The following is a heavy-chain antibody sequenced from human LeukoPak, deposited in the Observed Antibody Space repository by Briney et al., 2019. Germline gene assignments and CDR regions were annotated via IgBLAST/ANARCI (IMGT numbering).Heavy chain of an antibody. Sequence: SETLSQTCTVPGGSISSYYWSSIRQTAGKGQERIGRIYTSGSTNYNPSLKSRVTMSVDTSKNQFSLKLASVTAADRGVDCCATDRGRGLSSGWYANWFDPWGQGTLVTVSS. J-gene: IGHJ5*02. D-gene: IGHD6-19*01. CDR3: ATDRGRGLSSGWYANWFDP. CDR1: GGSISSYY. CDR2: IYTSGST. V-gene: IGHV4-4*07.